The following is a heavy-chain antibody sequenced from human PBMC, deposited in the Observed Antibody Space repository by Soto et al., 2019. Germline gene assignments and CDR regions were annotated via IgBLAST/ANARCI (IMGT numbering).Heavy chain of an antibody. D-gene: IGHD2-2*01. V-gene: IGHV1-69*04. CDR3: ARERPRDIVVVPAATTNWFDP. J-gene: IGHJ5*02. Sequence: SVKVSCKASGGTFSSYTISWVRQAPGQGLEWMGRIIPILGIANYAQKFQGRVTITADKSTSTAYMELSSLRSEDTAVYYCARERPRDIVVVPAATTNWFDPWGQGTLVTVSS. CDR1: GGTFSSYT. CDR2: IIPILGIA.